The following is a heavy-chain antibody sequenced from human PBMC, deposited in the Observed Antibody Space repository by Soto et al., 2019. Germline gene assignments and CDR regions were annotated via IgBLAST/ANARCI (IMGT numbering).Heavy chain of an antibody. CDR1: GFTFSSYG. D-gene: IGHD6-19*01. Sequence: QVRLAESGGGVVQPGRSRRLSCTTSGFTFSSYGMHWVRQAPGKGLEWVAAIWFDGSKDFYGDSVKGRFFISRDNSKKTVYLQMNSLKVKDTAVYYCARGRIAVPPFDSWGRGTLVTVSP. CDR2: IWFDGSKD. CDR3: ARGRIAVPPFDS. J-gene: IGHJ5*01. V-gene: IGHV3-33*01.